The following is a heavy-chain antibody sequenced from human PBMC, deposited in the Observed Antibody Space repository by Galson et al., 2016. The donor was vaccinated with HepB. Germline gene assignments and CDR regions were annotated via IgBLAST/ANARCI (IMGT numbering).Heavy chain of an antibody. CDR2: VSANSGDT. J-gene: IGHJ6*02. Sequence: SVKVSCKASGGTFSSFAISWVRQAPGQGLEWMGWVSANSGDTQYSEKLQGRVTLTTDASTTTAYMELRRLRSYDTAVYYCARDKRHGLDVWGQGTTVTVSS. CDR3: ARDKRHGLDV. CDR1: GGTFSSFA. V-gene: IGHV1-18*01. D-gene: IGHD1-1*01.